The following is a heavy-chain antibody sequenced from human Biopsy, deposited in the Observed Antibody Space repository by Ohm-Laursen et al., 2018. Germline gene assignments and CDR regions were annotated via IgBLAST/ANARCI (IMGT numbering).Heavy chain of an antibody. CDR1: GFTFSSYS. CDR2: ISETSSHI. Sequence: GSLRLSCTASGFTFSSYSMNWVRQAPGKGLEWISYISETSSHIYDADSVKGRFTVARDNAKNSLYLQLNSLRAEDTAVYYCARDSRRTAREGGMDVWGQGTTDTVSS. J-gene: IGHJ6*02. CDR3: ARDSRRTAREGGMDV. V-gene: IGHV3-21*01. D-gene: IGHD6-6*01.